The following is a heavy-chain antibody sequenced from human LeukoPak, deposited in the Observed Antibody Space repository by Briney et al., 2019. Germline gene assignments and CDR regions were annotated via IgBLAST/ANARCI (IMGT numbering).Heavy chain of an antibody. J-gene: IGHJ3*02. CDR3: ARQLCLHYGSGSYWDAFDI. CDR2: IYSGGST. V-gene: IGHV3-66*04. Sequence: GGSLRLSCAASGFTVSSNYMSWVRQAPGKGLEWVSVIYSGGSTYYADSVKGRFTFSRDNSKNTLYLQMNSLRAEDTAVYYCARQLCLHYGSGSYWDAFDIWGQGTMVTVSS. CDR1: GFTVSSNY. D-gene: IGHD3-10*01.